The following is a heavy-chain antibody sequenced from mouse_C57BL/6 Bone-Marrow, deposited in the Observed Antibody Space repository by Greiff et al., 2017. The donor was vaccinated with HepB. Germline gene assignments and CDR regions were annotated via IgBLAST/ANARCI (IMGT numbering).Heavy chain of an antibody. V-gene: IGHV1-64*01. CDR2: IHPNSGST. J-gene: IGHJ3*01. CDR1: GYTFTSYW. D-gene: IGHD1-1*01. CDR3: ARNGFYYYGSRWFAY. Sequence: VQLQQPGAELVKPGASVKLSCKASGYTFTSYWMHWVKQRPGQGLEWIGMIHPNSGSTNYNEKFKSKATLTVDKSSSTAYMQLSSLTSEDSAVYYCARNGFYYYGSRWFAYWGQGTLVTVSA.